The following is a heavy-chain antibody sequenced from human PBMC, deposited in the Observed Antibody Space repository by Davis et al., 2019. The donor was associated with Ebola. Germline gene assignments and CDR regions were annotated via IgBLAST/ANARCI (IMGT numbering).Heavy chain of an antibody. CDR2: IIPIFGTT. V-gene: IGHV1-69*13. CDR3: ASPGSLFHDWNSFLA. CDR1: GDTLSSYA. J-gene: IGHJ5*02. D-gene: IGHD1-7*01. Sequence: AASVKVSCKASGDTLSSYAISWVRQAPGQGLEWMGGIIPIFGTTNYTQKFQGRVTITADESTSTAYMELSSLRSEDTAMYYCASPGSLFHDWNSFLAWGQGTLVTVSS.